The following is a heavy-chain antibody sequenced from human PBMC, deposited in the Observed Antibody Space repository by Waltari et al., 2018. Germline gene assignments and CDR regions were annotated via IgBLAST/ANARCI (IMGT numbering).Heavy chain of an antibody. CDR1: GYAFTSHY. CDR3: ARSYQSGSYWDY. J-gene: IGHJ4*02. D-gene: IGHD1-26*01. V-gene: IGHV1-2*02. Sequence: QVQLVQSGPGVKNPGASVKVSCTASGYAFTSHYMPWVRQAPGQGLEWMGWIHTNSGDTYYAQKFQGRVTMTRDTSITTAFMDLSRLRSDDTAVYYCARSYQSGSYWDYWGQGTLVTVSS. CDR2: IHTNSGDT.